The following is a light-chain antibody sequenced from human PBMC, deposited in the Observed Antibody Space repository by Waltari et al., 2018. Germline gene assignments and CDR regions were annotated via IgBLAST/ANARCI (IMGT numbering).Light chain of an antibody. V-gene: IGLV2-23*01. CDR1: SSDVGSYNL. CDR3: CSYAGSSTLV. Sequence: QSALTQPASVSGSPGQSITISCTGTSSDVGSYNLVSWYQQPPGKAPNHMIYEGSKRPAGVSNRFSGSKSGNTASLTSSGLQAEDEADYYCCSYAGSSTLVFGGGTKLTVL. CDR2: EGS. J-gene: IGLJ2*01.